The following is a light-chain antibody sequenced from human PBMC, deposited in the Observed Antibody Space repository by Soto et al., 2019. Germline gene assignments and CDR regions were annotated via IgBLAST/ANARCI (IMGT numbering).Light chain of an antibody. Sequence: QSLLKQPPSMSATPGQRVTISCPGHSSNSRAGYDVHCYQPLPGTASKLLISGNSNPPSGVPDRFSGSKSGTSASLAITGLKAVDEADYYYQSYDSSLSGSVFGTGTKVTVL. CDR1: SSNSRAGYD. CDR2: GNS. V-gene: IGLV1-40*01. CDR3: QSYDSSLSGSV. J-gene: IGLJ1*01.